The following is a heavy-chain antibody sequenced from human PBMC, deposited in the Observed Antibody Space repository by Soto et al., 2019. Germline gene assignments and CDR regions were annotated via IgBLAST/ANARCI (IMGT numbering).Heavy chain of an antibody. CDR2: IYTSGST. V-gene: IGHV4-4*07. CDR3: ARDKDTAMVY. CDR1: GASMRSYD. D-gene: IGHD5-18*01. J-gene: IGHJ4*02. Sequence: PSVTLSLTCTVSGASMRSYDLNLMRQPAGKGLEWIGCIYTSGSTNYNPSLKSRVTMSVDTSKNQFSLKLSSVTAADTAVYYCARDKDTAMVYWGQGTLVTFSS.